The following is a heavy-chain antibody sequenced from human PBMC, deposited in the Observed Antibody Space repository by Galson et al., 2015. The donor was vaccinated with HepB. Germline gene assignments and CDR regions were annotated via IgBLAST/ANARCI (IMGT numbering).Heavy chain of an antibody. V-gene: IGHV2-70*04. CDR3: ARIRPYSGYDPGLKEDCSGDCYLFDY. CDR2: IDWDDDK. Sequence: PALVKPTQTLTLTCTFSGFSLSTTGMRVSWIRQPPGKALEWLARIDWDDDKFYSTSLTTRLTISKDTSKNQVVLTVTNMDPVDTATYYCARIRPYSGYDPGLKEDCSGDCYLFDYWGQGTAVTVSS. D-gene: IGHD2-21*01. J-gene: IGHJ4*02. CDR1: GFSLSTTGMR.